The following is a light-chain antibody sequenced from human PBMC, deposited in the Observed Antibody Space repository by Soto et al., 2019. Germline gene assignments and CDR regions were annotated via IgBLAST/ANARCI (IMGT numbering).Light chain of an antibody. J-gene: IGLJ7*01. CDR1: SGSIASNY. CDR2: EDN. CDR3: QSYDSSNHAV. V-gene: IGLV6-57*04. Sequence: NFMLTQPHSVSESPGKTVTISCTRSSGSIASNYVQWYQQRPGSAPTTVIYEDNQRPSGVPDRFSGSIDSSSNSAYLTISGLKTEDDADYYCQSYDSSNHAVFGGGTQLTVL.